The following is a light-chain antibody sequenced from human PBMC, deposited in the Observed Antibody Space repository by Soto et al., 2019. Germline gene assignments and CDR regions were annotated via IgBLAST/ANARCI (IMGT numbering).Light chain of an antibody. Sequence: QSALTQPPSASGSPGQSVTISCTGTSSDVGGYKFVSWYQQHPGKAPKLIIYEVTQRPSGVPDRFSGSKSGNTASLIVSGLQAEDDADYYCSSYAGSNMGVFGTGTKVTVL. CDR2: EVT. CDR3: SSYAGSNMGV. CDR1: SSDVGGYKF. J-gene: IGLJ1*01. V-gene: IGLV2-8*01.